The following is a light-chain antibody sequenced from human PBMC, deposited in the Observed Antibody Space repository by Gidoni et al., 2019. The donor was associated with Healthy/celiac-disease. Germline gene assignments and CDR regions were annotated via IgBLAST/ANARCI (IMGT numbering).Light chain of an antibody. V-gene: IGLV2-8*01. J-gene: IGLJ1*01. Sequence: QSALTQPPPASGSPGQSVTISCTGTSSDVGGYNYVPWYQQHPGKAPKLMIYEVSKRPSGVPDRFSGSKSGNTASLTVSGLQAEDEADYYCSSYAGSNNFDFGTGTKVTVL. CDR2: EVS. CDR1: SSDVGGYNY. CDR3: SSYAGSNNFD.